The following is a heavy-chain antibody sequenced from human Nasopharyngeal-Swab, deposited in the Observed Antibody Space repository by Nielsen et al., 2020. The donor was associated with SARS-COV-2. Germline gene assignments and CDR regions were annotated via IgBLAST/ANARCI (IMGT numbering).Heavy chain of an antibody. CDR3: ARAVFTKGTYYYGSGSYFWAFDI. Sequence: GESLKISCAASGFTFSSYGMHWVRQAPGKGLEWVAVIWYDGSNKYYGDSVKGRFTISRDNSKNTLYLQMNSLGADDTAVYYCARAVFTKGTYYYGSGSYFWAFDIWGQGTMVTVSS. CDR2: IWYDGSNK. J-gene: IGHJ3*02. V-gene: IGHV3-33*01. CDR1: GFTFSSYG. D-gene: IGHD3-10*01.